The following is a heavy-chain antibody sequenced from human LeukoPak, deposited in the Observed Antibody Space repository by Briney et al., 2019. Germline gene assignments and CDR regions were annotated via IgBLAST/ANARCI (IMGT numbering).Heavy chain of an antibody. J-gene: IGHJ2*01. CDR1: GGSISSSSYY. D-gene: IGHD3-9*01. Sequence: SETLSLTCTVSGGSISSSSYYWGWIRQPPGKGLEWIGSIYTSGSTNYNPSLRSRVTMSVDTSKNQFSLKLSSVTAADTAVYYCARVTILVRGPWYSDLWGRGTLVTVSS. CDR3: ARVTILVRGPWYSDL. V-gene: IGHV4-39*07. CDR2: IYTSGST.